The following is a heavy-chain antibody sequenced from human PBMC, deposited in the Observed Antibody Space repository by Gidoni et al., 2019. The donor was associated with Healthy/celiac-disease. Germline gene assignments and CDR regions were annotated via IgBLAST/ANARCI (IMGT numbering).Heavy chain of an antibody. J-gene: IGHJ5*02. D-gene: IGHD2-2*01. CDR3: ARGGCSSTSCYDNWFDP. CDR2: INPSGGST. Sequence: QVQLVQSGAEVNKPGASVKVSCRASGYTFTRYYMHWVRQAPGQGLEWMGIINPSGGSTSYAQKYQGRVTMTRDTSTSTVYMELSSLRSEDTAVYYCARGGCSSTSCYDNWFDPWGQGTLVTVSS. CDR1: GYTFTRYY. V-gene: IGHV1-46*01.